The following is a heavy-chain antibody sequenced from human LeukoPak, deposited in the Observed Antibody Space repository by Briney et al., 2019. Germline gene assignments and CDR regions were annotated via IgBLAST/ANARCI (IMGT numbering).Heavy chain of an antibody. CDR3: ARSIAAAAAFDY. CDR1: GGSFSGYY. V-gene: IGHV4-34*01. Sequence: SETLSLTCAVYGGSFSGYYWSWIRQPPGKGLEWIGEINHSGSTNYNPSLKSRVTISVDTSKNQFSLKLSSVTAADTAVYYCARSIAAAAAFDYWGQGTLVTVSS. J-gene: IGHJ4*02. CDR2: INHSGST. D-gene: IGHD6-13*01.